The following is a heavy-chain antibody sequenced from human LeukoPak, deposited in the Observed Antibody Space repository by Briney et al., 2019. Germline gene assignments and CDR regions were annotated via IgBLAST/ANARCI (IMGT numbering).Heavy chain of an antibody. CDR3: ARVVGYCSGGSCYPGWFDP. Sequence: SETLSLTCTVSGGSISSGTYYWSWIRQTPGKGLEWIGYISHSGSTYYNPSLKSRVTISVDTSKNQFSLKLSSVTAADTAVYYCARVVGYCSGGSCYPGWFDPWGQGTLVTVSS. V-gene: IGHV4-30-2*01. CDR1: GGSISSGTYY. CDR2: ISHSGST. D-gene: IGHD2-15*01. J-gene: IGHJ5*02.